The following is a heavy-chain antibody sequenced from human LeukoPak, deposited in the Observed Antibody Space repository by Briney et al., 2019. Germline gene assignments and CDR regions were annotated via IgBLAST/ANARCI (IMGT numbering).Heavy chain of an antibody. J-gene: IGHJ4*02. CDR1: GFTFSSYT. Sequence: GGSLRLSCAASGFTFSSYTMNWVRLAPGKGLEWVSSISSSSSHIYYADSVKGRFTISRDHAKNSLYLQMNSLRAEDTAVYYCARVVPGTGFFYWGQGTLVTVSS. CDR3: ARVVPGTGFFY. V-gene: IGHV3-21*01. D-gene: IGHD2-8*02. CDR2: ISSSSSHI.